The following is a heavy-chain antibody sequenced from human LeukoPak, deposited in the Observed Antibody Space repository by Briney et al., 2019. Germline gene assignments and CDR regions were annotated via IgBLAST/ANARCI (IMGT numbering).Heavy chain of an antibody. J-gene: IGHJ4*02. CDR1: GFAFTSRS. CDR3: ARGLVGATNDY. V-gene: IGHV3-21*01. Sequence: GGSLRLSCAASGFAFTSRSMNWVRQAPGKGLEWVSSISSSSTYIYYADSLKGRFTISRDNAKNSLFLQMNSLRGDDTAVYYCARGLVGATNDYWGQGILVTVSS. CDR2: ISSSSTYI. D-gene: IGHD1-26*01.